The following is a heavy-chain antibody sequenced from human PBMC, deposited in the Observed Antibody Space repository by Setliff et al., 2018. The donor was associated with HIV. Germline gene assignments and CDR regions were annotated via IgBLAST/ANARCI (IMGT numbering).Heavy chain of an antibody. CDR3: ARVEAKVRGATYAMDV. CDR1: GGSILDSSYY. Sequence: PSETLSLTCSVSGGSILDSSYYWAWIRQPPGQGLEWIGYVYSTGSTNSKSSLKSRVTISVDTSKNQLSLNMTSVTAADTAVYYCARVEAKVRGATYAMDVWGQGTTVTVSS. CDR2: VYSTGST. J-gene: IGHJ6*02. V-gene: IGHV4-61*05. D-gene: IGHD3-10*01.